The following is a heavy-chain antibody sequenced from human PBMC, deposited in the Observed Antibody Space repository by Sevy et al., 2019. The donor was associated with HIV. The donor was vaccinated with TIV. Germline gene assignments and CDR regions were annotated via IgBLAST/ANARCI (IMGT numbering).Heavy chain of an antibody. V-gene: IGHV3-21*01. CDR2: ISSSSTYI. CDR3: ARDFGPGIAAAPDR. Sequence: GGSLRLSCAASGFTFSSYNMNWVRQAPGKGLEWVSSISSSSTYIYYADSVQGRFTSSRDNAKNSLFLQMNSLRAEDTAVYHCARDFGPGIAAAPDRWGRGTLVTVSS. CDR1: GFTFSSYN. D-gene: IGHD6-13*01. J-gene: IGHJ2*01.